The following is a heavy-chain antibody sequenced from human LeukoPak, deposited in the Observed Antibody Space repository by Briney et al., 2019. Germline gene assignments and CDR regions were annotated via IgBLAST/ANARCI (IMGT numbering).Heavy chain of an antibody. CDR2: IKSETDGGTT. CDR1: GLIFSNVW. V-gene: IGHV3-15*07. CDR3: TASGSY. J-gene: IGHJ4*02. Sequence: GGSLRLSCAASGLIFSNVWMNWVRQAPGKGLEWVGRIKSETDGGTTDYAAPVKGRFTISRDDSKNTLYLQMSSLESEDTAVYYCTASGSYWGQGTLVTVSS.